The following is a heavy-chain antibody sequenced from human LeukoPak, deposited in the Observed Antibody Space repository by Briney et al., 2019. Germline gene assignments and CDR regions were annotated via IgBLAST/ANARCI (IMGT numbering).Heavy chain of an antibody. CDR1: VGALSSNNC. Sequence: SETLSLSCAVSVGALSSNNCRYWARQPPGKGLEWIGVIYHSGRTNYNPPLKSRVTISVDKSRNQFSLKLSSVTAADTAVYYCARDHLKDYRGNFRAFDIWGQGTMVTVSS. CDR3: ARDHLKDYRGNFRAFDI. J-gene: IGHJ3*02. D-gene: IGHD4-23*01. V-gene: IGHV4-4*02. CDR2: IYHSGRT.